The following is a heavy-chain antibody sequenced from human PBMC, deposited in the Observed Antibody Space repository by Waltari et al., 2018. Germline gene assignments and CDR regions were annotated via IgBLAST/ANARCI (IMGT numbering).Heavy chain of an antibody. CDR2: INPKNGDT. CDR3: LRDSSGSHFDY. Sequence: LVQSGAEVKKPGASVKVSCKASGYTVTGYAILWVRQAPGQGLEWMGRINPKNGDTHYAQTFQGRVALTTDTSTNTAFMELQRLRSDDTAVYYCLRDSSGSHFDYWGQGTLVTVSS. J-gene: IGHJ4*02. CDR1: GYTVTGYA. D-gene: IGHD3-22*01. V-gene: IGHV1-2*06.